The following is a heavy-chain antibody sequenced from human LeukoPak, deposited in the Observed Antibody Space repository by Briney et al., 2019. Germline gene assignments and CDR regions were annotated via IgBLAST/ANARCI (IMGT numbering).Heavy chain of an antibody. Sequence: AGGSLRLSCAASGFTFSGYGMHWVRQAPGKGLEWVAVIWYDGSNKYYADSVKGRFTISRDNSKNTLYLQMNSLRAEDTAVYYCARGGPGSDPFDYWGQGTLVTVSS. CDR1: GFTFSGYG. V-gene: IGHV3-33*01. D-gene: IGHD2-21*02. CDR3: ARGGPGSDPFDY. CDR2: IWYDGSNK. J-gene: IGHJ4*02.